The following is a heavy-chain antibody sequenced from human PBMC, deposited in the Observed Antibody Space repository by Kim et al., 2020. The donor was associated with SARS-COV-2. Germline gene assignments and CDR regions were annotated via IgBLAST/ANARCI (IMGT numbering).Heavy chain of an antibody. D-gene: IGHD3-3*01. CDR1: GGSISSGGYY. CDR2: IYYSGST. J-gene: IGHJ6*04. V-gene: IGHV4-31*03. CDR3: AREGRGFWSGYYTLSRGDV. Sequence: SETLSLTCTVSGGSISSGGYYWSWIRQHPGKGLEWIGYIYYSGSTYYNPSLKSRVTISVDTSKNQFSLKLSSVTAADTAVYYCAREGRGFWSGYYTLSRGDVWGKGTTVTVSS.